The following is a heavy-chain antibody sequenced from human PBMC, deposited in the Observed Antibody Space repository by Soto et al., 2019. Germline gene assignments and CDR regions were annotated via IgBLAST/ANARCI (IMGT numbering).Heavy chain of an antibody. V-gene: IGHV3-7*03. J-gene: IGHJ4*02. CDR1: GFTFSSYW. CDR2: INQDGSEK. Sequence: GGSLRLSCAASGFTFSSYWLSWVRQAPGKGLEWLANINQDGSEKNYVESVKGRFVISRDNAGKSLYLHLNTLRVGDTAVYYCTRDLDYWGQGTLVTVSS. CDR3: TRDLDY.